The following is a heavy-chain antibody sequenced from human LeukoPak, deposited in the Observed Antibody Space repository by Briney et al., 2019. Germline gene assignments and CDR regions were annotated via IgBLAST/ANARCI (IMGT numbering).Heavy chain of an antibody. CDR3: VRHLAFLSVATSFGY. Sequence: SETLSLTCTVSGGSISSSSYYWGWIRQPPGKGLEWIGTIYYDGTTYYNPSLKSRVAMSVDTPKNHFSLNLRSVTASDTAVYYCVRHLAFLSVATSFGYGGQGALVTVSS. D-gene: IGHD5-12*01. CDR1: GGSISSSSYY. CDR2: IYYDGTT. V-gene: IGHV4-39*01. J-gene: IGHJ4*02.